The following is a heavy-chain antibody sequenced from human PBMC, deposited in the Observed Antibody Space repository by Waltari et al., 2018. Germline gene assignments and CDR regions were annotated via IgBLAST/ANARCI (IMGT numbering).Heavy chain of an antibody. D-gene: IGHD4-17*01. CDR3: ARGPVDY. CDR1: GYTFTSYD. CDR2: MNRKRGNT. J-gene: IGHJ4*02. V-gene: IGHV1-8*01. Sequence: QVQLVQSGAEVKKPGASVKVSCKASGYTFTSYDINWVRQATGQGLEWMGWMNRKRGNTGYAQKLQRRVTRNRNNTISTADMELSSLRSEDTVVYYCARGPVDYWGQGTLVTVSS.